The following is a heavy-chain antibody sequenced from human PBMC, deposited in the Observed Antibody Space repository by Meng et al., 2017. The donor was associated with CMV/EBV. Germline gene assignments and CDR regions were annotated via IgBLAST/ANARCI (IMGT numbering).Heavy chain of an antibody. CDR1: GFTFDDYG. V-gene: IGHV3-66*02. CDR2: IYSGGST. Sequence: GESLKISCAASGFTFDDYGMSWVRQAPGKGLEWVSVIYSGGSTYYADSVKGRFTISRDNSKNTLYLQMNSLRAEDTAVYYCARDQNWFDPWGQGTLVTVSS. CDR3: ARDQNWFDP. J-gene: IGHJ5*02.